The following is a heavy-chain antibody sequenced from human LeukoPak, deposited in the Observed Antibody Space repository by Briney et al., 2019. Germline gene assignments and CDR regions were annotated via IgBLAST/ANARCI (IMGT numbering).Heavy chain of an antibody. CDR3: ARDTLYCGGDCYSE. V-gene: IGHV1-18*04. Sequence: ASVKVSCKASGYTFTGYYMHWVRQAPGQGLEWMGWISAYNGNTNYAQKLQGRVTMTTDTSTSTAYMELSSLRSEDTAVYYCARDTLYCGGDCYSEWGQGTLVTVSS. D-gene: IGHD2-21*02. J-gene: IGHJ4*02. CDR1: GYTFTGYY. CDR2: ISAYNGNT.